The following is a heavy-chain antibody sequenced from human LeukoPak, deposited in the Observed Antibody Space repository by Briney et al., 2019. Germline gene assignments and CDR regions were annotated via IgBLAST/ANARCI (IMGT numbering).Heavy chain of an antibody. CDR2: ISYDGSNK. V-gene: IGHV3-30*04. Sequence: GGSLRLSCAASGFTFSSYAMHWVRQAPGKGLEWVAVISYDGSNKYYADSVKGRFTISRDNSKNTLYLQMNSLRAEDTAVYYCAKDETYSSSWYEVTWGQGTLVTVSS. CDR3: AKDETYSSSWYEVT. CDR1: GFTFSSYA. D-gene: IGHD6-13*01. J-gene: IGHJ4*02.